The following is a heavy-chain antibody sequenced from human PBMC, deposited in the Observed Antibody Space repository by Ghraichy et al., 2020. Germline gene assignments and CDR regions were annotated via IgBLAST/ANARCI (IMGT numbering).Heavy chain of an antibody. CDR1: GYTFTSYY. CDR3: ARETIRGRGLTTVTQGPSANWFDP. V-gene: IGHV1-46*03. J-gene: IGHJ5*02. D-gene: IGHD1-14*01. Sequence: ASVKVSCKASGYTFTSYYMHWVRQAPGQGLEWMGIINPSGGSTSYAQKFQGRVTMTRDTSTSTVYMELSSLRSEDTAVYYCARETIRGRGLTTVTQGPSANWFDPWGQGTLVTVSS. CDR2: INPSGGST.